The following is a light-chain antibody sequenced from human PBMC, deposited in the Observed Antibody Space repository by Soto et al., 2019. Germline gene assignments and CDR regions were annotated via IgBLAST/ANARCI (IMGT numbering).Light chain of an antibody. CDR1: SSNIGGNP. CDR2: SDD. CDR3: ASWDDSLGGDWV. V-gene: IGLV1-44*01. J-gene: IGLJ3*02. Sequence: QSVLTQPPSASGTPGQRVTISCSGSSSNIGGNPVNWYQQLPGTAPKLLIYSDDHRSSGVPDRFSGSKSGTSASLAIDGLQSEDEADYYCASWDDSLGGDWVFGGGTQLTVL.